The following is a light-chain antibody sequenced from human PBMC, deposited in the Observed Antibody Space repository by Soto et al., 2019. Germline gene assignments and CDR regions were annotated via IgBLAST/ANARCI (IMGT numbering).Light chain of an antibody. CDR2: NAS. CDR3: QQYRIFSQR. CDR1: QTISSW. Sequence: DIPMTQSPSTLSGPVRDRVTITCRASQTISSWLAWYQQKPGKAPELLIYNASTLKSGVPSRFSGSGSGTEFSLTICSLQPDDFATFYCQQYRIFSQRFAQGAKVDIK. J-gene: IGKJ1*01. V-gene: IGKV1-5*03.